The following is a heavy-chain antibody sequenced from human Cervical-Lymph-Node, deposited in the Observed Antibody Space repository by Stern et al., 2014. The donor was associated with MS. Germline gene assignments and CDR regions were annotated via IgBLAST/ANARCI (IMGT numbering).Heavy chain of an antibody. CDR3: ARNDYGGQVGDY. CDR2: SYTADNI. CDR1: GLIISNNY. D-gene: IGHD4-23*01. J-gene: IGHJ4*02. V-gene: IGHV3-53*01. Sequence: EVQLVESGGGLIQPGGSLRLSCTASGLIISNNYITWFRQAPGKGLEWVAISYTADNIQYADSVKGRFTVSRDNSKNTVHLQMNSLSADDTAMYYCARNDYGGQVGDYWGQGTLVTVSS.